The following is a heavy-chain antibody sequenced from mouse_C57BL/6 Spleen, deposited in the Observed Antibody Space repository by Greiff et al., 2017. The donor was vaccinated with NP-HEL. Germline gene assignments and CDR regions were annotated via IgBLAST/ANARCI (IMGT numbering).Heavy chain of an antibody. D-gene: IGHD3-1*01. CDR1: GYAFTNYL. CDR3: AAGPYAMDY. V-gene: IGHV1-54*01. J-gene: IGHJ4*01. CDR2: INPGSGGT. Sequence: QVQLQQSGAELVRPGTSVKVSCKASGYAFTNYLIEWVKQRPGQGLEWIGVINPGSGGTNYNQKFKGKSTLTVDKSSSTAYMQLSSLTSEDSAVYYCAAGPYAMDYWGQGTSVTVSS.